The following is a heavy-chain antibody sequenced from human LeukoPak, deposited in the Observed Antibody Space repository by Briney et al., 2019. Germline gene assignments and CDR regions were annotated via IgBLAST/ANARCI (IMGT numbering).Heavy chain of an antibody. CDR3: ARPNVVPAAIYYYCGMDV. D-gene: IGHD2-2*01. CDR1: GGTFSSYA. J-gene: IGHJ6*02. Sequence: SVQVSRKASGGTFSSYAISWVRQAPGQGLEWMGRIIPILGIANYAQKFQGRVTITADKSTSTAYMELSSLRSEDSAVYYCARPNVVPAAIYYYCGMDVWGQGTTVTVSS. V-gene: IGHV1-69*04. CDR2: IIPILGIA.